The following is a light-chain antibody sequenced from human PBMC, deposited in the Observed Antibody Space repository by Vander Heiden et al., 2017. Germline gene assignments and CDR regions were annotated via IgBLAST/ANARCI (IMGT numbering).Light chain of an antibody. CDR2: SNE. V-gene: IGLV1-47*02. CDR1: SSNIGSDF. CDR3: AAWDDSLSGPV. Sequence: SVPTQPPSASATPGQRVSISCSGSSSNIGSDFVYWYQQHPGTATKLLIYSNEQRPSGVPDRFSGSKSGTSDSLAISGLRSEDEADYYCAAWDDSLSGPVFGGGTKLTVL. J-gene: IGLJ3*02.